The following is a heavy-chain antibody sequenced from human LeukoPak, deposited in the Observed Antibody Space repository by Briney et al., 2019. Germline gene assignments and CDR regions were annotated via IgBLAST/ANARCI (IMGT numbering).Heavy chain of an antibody. CDR3: ARLIVVVPAAGSYFDY. J-gene: IGHJ4*02. D-gene: IGHD2-2*01. CDR2: IYPGDSDT. CDR1: GFTISTNY. Sequence: GGSLRLSCAASGFTISTNYMGWVRQAPGKGLEWMGIIYPGDSDTRYSPSFQGQVTISADKSISTAYLQWSSLKASDTAMYYCARLIVVVPAAGSYFDYWGQGTLVTVSS. V-gene: IGHV5-51*01.